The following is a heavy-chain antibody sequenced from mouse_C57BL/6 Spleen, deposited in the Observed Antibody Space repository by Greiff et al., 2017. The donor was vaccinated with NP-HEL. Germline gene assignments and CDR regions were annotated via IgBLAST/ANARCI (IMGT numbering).Heavy chain of an antibody. Sequence: EVKLVESGGGLVKPGGSLKLSCAASGFTFSDYGMHWVRQAPEKGLEWVAYISSGSSTIYYADTVKGRFTISRDNAKNTLFLQMTSLRSEDTAMYYCARRDYGPAYWGQGTLVTVSA. CDR3: ARRDYGPAY. J-gene: IGHJ3*01. CDR2: ISSGSSTI. V-gene: IGHV5-17*01. CDR1: GFTFSDYG. D-gene: IGHD1-1*01.